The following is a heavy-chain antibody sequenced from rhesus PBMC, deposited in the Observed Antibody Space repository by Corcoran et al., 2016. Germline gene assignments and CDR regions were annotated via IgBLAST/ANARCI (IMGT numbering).Heavy chain of an antibody. J-gene: IGHJ4*01. CDR2: IGGSSSRT. V-gene: IGHV4-165*02. CDR3: ARSGVTATVY. D-gene: IGHD3-34*01. Sequence: QVQLQESGPGLVKPSETLSLICAVSGDSISDNYWSWIRHPPGKGLAWIGYIGGSSSRTSYNPTLKGRVTISTNTSKNQVALKLNSMTAADTAVYDCARSGVTATVYWGQGVLVTVSS. CDR1: GDSISDNY.